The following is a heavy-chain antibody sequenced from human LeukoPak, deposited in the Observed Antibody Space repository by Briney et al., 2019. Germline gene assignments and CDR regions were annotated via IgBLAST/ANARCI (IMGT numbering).Heavy chain of an antibody. CDR2: MNPNSGNT. CDR3: ARGGAYYDYVWGSYRLAFDI. D-gene: IGHD3-16*02. V-gene: IGHV1-8*02. Sequence: GASVKVSCKASGYTFTSYGISWVRQATGQGLEWMGWMNPNSGNTGYAQKFQGRVTMTRNTSISTAYMELSSLRSEDTAVYYCARGGAYYDYVWGSYRLAFDIWGQGTMVTVSS. J-gene: IGHJ3*02. CDR1: GYTFTSYG.